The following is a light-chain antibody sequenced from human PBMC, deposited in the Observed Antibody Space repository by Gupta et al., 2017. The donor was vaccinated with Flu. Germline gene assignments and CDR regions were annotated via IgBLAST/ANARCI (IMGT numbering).Light chain of an antibody. J-gene: IGKJ1*01. CDR1: QTISIY. Sequence: DIQMPQSPSSLSASVGDRVTITCRASQTISIYLNWYQQKPGIAPKLLIYATSNLQSGVPSRFSGSGSGTEFTLTISSLQPEDFATYYCQQSYSTWTFGHGTKVEV. V-gene: IGKV1-39*01. CDR3: QQSYSTWT. CDR2: ATS.